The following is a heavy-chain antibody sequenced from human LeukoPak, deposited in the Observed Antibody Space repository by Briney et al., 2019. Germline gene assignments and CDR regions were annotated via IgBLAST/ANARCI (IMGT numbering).Heavy chain of an antibody. CDR1: GFTFSSYG. J-gene: IGHJ1*01. Sequence: GESLRLSCAASGFTFSSYGMHWVRQAPGKGLEWVAVIWYDGSNKYYADFGKGRFTNSRDNSKNTLYLQMNSLRAEDTAVYYCARGYSSSWSEYFQHWGQGTLVTVSS. CDR2: IWYDGSNK. CDR3: ARGYSSSWSEYFQH. V-gene: IGHV3-33*01. D-gene: IGHD6-13*01.